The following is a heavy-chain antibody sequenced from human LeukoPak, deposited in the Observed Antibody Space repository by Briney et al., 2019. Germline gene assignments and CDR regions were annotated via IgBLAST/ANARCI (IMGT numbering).Heavy chain of an antibody. D-gene: IGHD1-26*01. V-gene: IGHV1-46*01. J-gene: IGHJ4*02. CDR1: GYTFTSYY. Sequence: ASVKVSCKASGYTFTSYYMHWVRHAPGQGLEWMGIINPSGGSTSYAQKFQGRVTMTRDTSTSTVYMELSSLRSEDTAVYYCARDRPVWELTDYWGQGTLVTVSS. CDR2: INPSGGST. CDR3: ARDRPVWELTDY.